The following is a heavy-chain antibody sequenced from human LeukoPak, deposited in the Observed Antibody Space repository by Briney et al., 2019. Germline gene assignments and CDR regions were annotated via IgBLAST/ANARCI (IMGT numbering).Heavy chain of an antibody. Sequence: SETLSLTCTVSGGPISSSSYYWGWIRQPPGKGLEWIGSIYYSGSTYYNPSLKSRVTISVDTSKNQFSLKLGSVTAADTAVYYCARRESPYYDFWSGYYTGWDYWGQGTLVTVSS. CDR1: GGPISSSSYY. CDR3: ARRESPYYDFWSGYYTGWDY. D-gene: IGHD3-3*01. CDR2: IYYSGST. V-gene: IGHV4-39*01. J-gene: IGHJ4*02.